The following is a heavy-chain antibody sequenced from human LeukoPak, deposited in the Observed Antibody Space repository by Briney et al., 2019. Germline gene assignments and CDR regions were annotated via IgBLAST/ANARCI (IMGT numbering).Heavy chain of an antibody. Sequence: SETLSLTCTVSGGSISSNYWSWFRQPPGQGLEWIGYIYYSGSNNYNPSLKSRVTISGDTSKNQFSLKLSSVTAADTAVYYCARTVIGGFDIWGQGTLVTVSS. J-gene: IGHJ3*02. CDR2: IYYSGSN. CDR3: ARTVIGGFDI. D-gene: IGHD3-22*01. V-gene: IGHV4-59*01. CDR1: GGSISSNY.